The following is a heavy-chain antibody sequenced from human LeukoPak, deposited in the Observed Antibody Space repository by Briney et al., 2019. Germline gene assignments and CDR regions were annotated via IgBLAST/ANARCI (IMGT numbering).Heavy chain of an antibody. J-gene: IGHJ6*02. CDR1: GFTFDDYA. D-gene: IGHD3-22*01. Sequence: PGGSLRLSCAASGFTFDDYAMHWVRHAPGKGLEWVSGISWNSGSIGYADSVKGRFTISRDNAKNSLYLQMNSLRAEDTALYYCAKDVSYDSSGYFAPYYGMDVWGQGTTVTVSS. V-gene: IGHV3-9*01. CDR2: ISWNSGSI. CDR3: AKDVSYDSSGYFAPYYGMDV.